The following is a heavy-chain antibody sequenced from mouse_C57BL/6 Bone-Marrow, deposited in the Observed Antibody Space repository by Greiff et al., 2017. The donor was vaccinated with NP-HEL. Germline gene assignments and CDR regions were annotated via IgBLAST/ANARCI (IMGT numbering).Heavy chain of an antibody. CDR3: ARDFYYGSRESYWYFEV. Sequence: QVQLQQPGAELVKPGASVKLSCKASGYTFTSYWMHWVKQRPGQGLEWIGMIHPNRGSTNYNEKFKSKATLTVDKSSSTAYMQLSSLTSEDSAVYYCARDFYYGSRESYWYFEVWGTGTTVTVAS. D-gene: IGHD1-1*01. J-gene: IGHJ1*03. CDR2: IHPNRGST. V-gene: IGHV1-64*01. CDR1: GYTFTSYW.